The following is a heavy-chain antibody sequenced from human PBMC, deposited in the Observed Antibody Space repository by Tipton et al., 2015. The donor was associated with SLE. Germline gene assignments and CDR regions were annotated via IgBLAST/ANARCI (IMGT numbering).Heavy chain of an antibody. J-gene: IGHJ4*02. Sequence: QSGAEVKKPGASVKVSCKASGYTFTGYYIHWVRQAPGQGLEWMGWTNPNTGGSIYAQKFQGRVTMTRDTSINTAYMEMRGLRSDDTALYYCAREGRRAGDYHFDFWGQATLVTVAS. CDR1: GYTFTGYY. D-gene: IGHD7-27*01. V-gene: IGHV1-2*02. CDR3: AREGRRAGDYHFDF. CDR2: TNPNTGGS.